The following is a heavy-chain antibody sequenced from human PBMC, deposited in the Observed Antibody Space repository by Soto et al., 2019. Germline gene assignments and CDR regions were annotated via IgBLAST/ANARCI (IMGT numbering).Heavy chain of an antibody. Sequence: QITLKESGPTLVRPTQTLTLTCTFSGFSLSTSGLGVGWIRQPPGNALEWLALIYWNDDKRYSPSLKARLTITKDTSKNQVVLTMTHMDPVDTATYYGAHRPSGWYIFDYWGQGTLVTVSS. V-gene: IGHV2-5*01. J-gene: IGHJ4*02. CDR2: IYWNDDK. CDR1: GFSLSTSGLG. D-gene: IGHD6-19*01. CDR3: AHRPSGWYIFDY.